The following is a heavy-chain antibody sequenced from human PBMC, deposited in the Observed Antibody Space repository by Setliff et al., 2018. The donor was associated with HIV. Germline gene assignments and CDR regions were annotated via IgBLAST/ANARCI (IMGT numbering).Heavy chain of an antibody. CDR2: ITPFVGIT. V-gene: IGHV1-69*10. CDR3: ARGGYSGYILDAFDI. D-gene: IGHD5-12*01. Sequence: ASVKVSCKASGGTFSDFRITWVRQAPGQGLEWMGEITPFVGITNYAQKFQGRVTMTADTSTSTVYMDLSSLRSGDTAVYFCARGGYSGYILDAFDIWGQGTLVTVSS. CDR1: GGTFSDFR. J-gene: IGHJ3*02.